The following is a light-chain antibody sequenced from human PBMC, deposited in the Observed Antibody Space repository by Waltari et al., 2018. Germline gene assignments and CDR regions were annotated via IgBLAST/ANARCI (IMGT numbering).Light chain of an antibody. J-gene: IGLJ2*01. V-gene: IGLV2-14*03. Sequence: QSALTQPASVSGSPGPSITISCTGPSSDIGLYNHAPWYQQHPDKAPKPILYDVAYPPSGVSDRFSGSKSGNTASLTISGLQAEDEADYYCNSYTVSSAVIFGGGTRLTVL. CDR1: SSDIGLYNH. CDR2: DVA. CDR3: NSYTVSSAVI.